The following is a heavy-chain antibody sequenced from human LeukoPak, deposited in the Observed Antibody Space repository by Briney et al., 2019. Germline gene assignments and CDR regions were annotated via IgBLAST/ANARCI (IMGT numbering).Heavy chain of an antibody. J-gene: IGHJ4*02. CDR2: ISGSGGST. CDR3: AXXHSXXXXFDY. V-gene: IGHV3-23*01. CDR1: GFTFSSYA. Sequence: GGSLRLSCAASGFTFSSYAMSWVRQAPGKGLEWVSAISGSGGSTYYADSVKGRFTISRDNSKNTLYLQMNSLRAEDTAVYYXAXXHSXXXXFDYXGXGXLVTVS.